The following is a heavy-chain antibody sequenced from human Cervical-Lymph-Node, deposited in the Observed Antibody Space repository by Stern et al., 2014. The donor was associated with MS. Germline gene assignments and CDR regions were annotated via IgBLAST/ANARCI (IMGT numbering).Heavy chain of an antibody. CDR3: AKTGSYWEFDY. D-gene: IGHD2-8*02. Sequence: VQLLESGGGVVQPGRSLRLSCAASGFTFSSYGMHWVRQAPGKGLEWVAVISYDGSNKYYADSVKGRFTISRDNSKNTLYLQMNSLRAEDTAVYYCAKTGSYWEFDYWGQGTLVTVSS. V-gene: IGHV3-30*18. CDR1: GFTFSSYG. J-gene: IGHJ4*02. CDR2: ISYDGSNK.